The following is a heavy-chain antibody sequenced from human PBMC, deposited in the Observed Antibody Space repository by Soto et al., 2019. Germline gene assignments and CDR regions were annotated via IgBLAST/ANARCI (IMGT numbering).Heavy chain of an antibody. CDR2: IYYSGST. Sequence: QVQLQESGPGLVKPSQTLSLTCTVSGGSISSGDCCWCLRRQPPGRGLGWIGYIYYSGSTYYNPSLNSRVTIPVSTPKNQSALTLGAVTAADTAVYYCASDYGSGIADWGQGTLVTVCS. V-gene: IGHV4-30-4*01. D-gene: IGHD3-10*01. CDR1: GGSISSGDCC. CDR3: ASDYGSGIAD. J-gene: IGHJ4*02.